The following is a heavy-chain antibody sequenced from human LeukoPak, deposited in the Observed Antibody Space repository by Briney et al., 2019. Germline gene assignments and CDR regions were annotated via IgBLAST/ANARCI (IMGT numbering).Heavy chain of an antibody. CDR2: ISAYNGKT. CDR1: GYTFTSYV. V-gene: IGHV1-18*01. D-gene: IGHD4-17*01. J-gene: IGHJ3*02. CDR3: ARVKAYGDYDGFSAFKI. Sequence: ASVKVSCKASGYTFTSYVISWVRQAPGQGLEWMGWISAYNGKTNYAQKLQGRVTMTTDTSTSTAYMELRSLRSDDTAVYYCARVKAYGDYDGFSAFKIWGQGTMVTVSS.